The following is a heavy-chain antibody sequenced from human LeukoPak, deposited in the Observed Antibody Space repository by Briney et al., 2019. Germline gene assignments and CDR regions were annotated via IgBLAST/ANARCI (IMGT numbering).Heavy chain of an antibody. V-gene: IGHV3-30-3*01. CDR1: GFTFSSYA. D-gene: IGHD6-19*01. CDR2: ISYDGSNK. J-gene: IGHJ3*02. Sequence: PGGSLRLSCAASGFTFSSYAMHWVRQAPGKGLEWVAVISYDGSNKYYADSVKGRFTISRDNSKNTLYLQMNSLRAEDTAVYYCARDAWYQAGAGTLGGDDAFDIWGQGTMVTVSS. CDR3: ARDAWYQAGAGTLGGDDAFDI.